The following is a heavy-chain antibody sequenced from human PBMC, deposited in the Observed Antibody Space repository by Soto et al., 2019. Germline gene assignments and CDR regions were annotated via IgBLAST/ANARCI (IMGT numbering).Heavy chain of an antibody. D-gene: IGHD6-25*01. CDR1: GGTISGNY. V-gene: IGHV4-4*07. Sequence: SETLSPTCSVSGGTISGNYWTWIRQPAGKGLEWIGRIYSSGNTKNNPTLQRRVTMSLDTSNNQFSLRLTSVTAAATAVYYCARGQRFSDWFDPWGQGTLVTVSS. CDR2: IYSSGNT. J-gene: IGHJ5*02. CDR3: ARGQRFSDWFDP.